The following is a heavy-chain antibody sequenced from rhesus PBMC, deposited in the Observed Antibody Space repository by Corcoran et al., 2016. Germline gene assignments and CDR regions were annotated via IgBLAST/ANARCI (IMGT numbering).Heavy chain of an antibody. D-gene: IGHD1-44*02. J-gene: IGHJ4*01. CDR1: GYSISSGYG. CDR2: IGGSSGST. V-gene: IGHV4-127*01. Sequence: QVQLQESGPGLVKPSETLSLTCAVSGYSISSGYGWSWIRQPPGKGLGWIGYIGGSSGSTTYNPSLKIRVTISKDTSKNQCSLKLSSVTAADTAVYYCAGRIVGATLDYWGQGVLVTVSS. CDR3: AGRIVGATLDY.